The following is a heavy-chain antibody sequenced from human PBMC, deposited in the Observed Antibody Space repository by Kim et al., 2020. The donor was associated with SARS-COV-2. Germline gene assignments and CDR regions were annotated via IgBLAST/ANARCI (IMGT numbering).Heavy chain of an antibody. CDR2: IKQDGSEK. D-gene: IGHD6-6*01. J-gene: IGHJ6*02. CDR3: ARDSSSSEWYYYYYGMDV. CDR1: GFTFSSYG. Sequence: GGSLRLSCAASGFTFSSYGMSWVRQAPGKGLEWVANIKQDGSEKYYVDSVKGRFTISRDNAKNSLYLQMNSLRAEDTAVYYCARDSSSSEWYYYYYGMDVWGQGTTVTVSS. V-gene: IGHV3-7*03.